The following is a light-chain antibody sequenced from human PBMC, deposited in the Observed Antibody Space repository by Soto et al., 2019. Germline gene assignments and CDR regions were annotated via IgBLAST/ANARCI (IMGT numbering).Light chain of an antibody. J-gene: IGKJ1*01. CDR1: QTIDTS. Sequence: DLQMTQSPSSLSASVGDRFTITCRASQTIDTSLNWYQQKPRTAPKLLISASSRLESGVPSRFSGSGSGTDFTLTISSLRPEDFATYYCQQSYRFPWTFGQGTKVDIK. CDR2: ASS. V-gene: IGKV1-39*01. CDR3: QQSYRFPWT.